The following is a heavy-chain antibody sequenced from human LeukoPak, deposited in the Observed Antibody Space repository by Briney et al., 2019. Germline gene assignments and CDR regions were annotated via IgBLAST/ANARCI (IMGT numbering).Heavy chain of an antibody. D-gene: IGHD3-22*01. CDR1: GFTFSSYA. CDR2: IYSGGST. CDR3: AREGPYDSSGTEYYFDY. Sequence: GGSLRLSCAASGFTFSSYAMSWVRQAPGKGLEWVSVIYSGGSTYYADSVKGRFTISRDNSKNTLYLQMNSLRAEDTAVYYCAREGPYDSSGTEYYFDYWGQGTLVTVSS. J-gene: IGHJ4*02. V-gene: IGHV3-66*01.